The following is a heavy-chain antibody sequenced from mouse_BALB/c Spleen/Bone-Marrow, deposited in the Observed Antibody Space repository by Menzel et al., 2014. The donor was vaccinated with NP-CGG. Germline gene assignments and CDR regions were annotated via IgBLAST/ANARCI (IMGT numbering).Heavy chain of an antibody. Sequence: VKLMESGAELVKPGVSVKLSCKASGYTFTNYYMYWVKQRPGQDLEWIGEINPSNGGTNFNEKFKSKATLTVDKSSSTAYTQLSSLTPEDSAVYYCTTLGRFAYWGQGTLVTVSA. CDR3: TTLGRFAY. D-gene: IGHD4-1*01. V-gene: IGHV1S81*02. CDR2: INPSNGGT. J-gene: IGHJ3*01. CDR1: GYTFTNYY.